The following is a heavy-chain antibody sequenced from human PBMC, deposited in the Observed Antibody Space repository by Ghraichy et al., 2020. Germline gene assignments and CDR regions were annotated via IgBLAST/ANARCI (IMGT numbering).Heavy chain of an antibody. D-gene: IGHD4-17*01. V-gene: IGHV3-NL1*01. Sequence: GGSLRLSCAASGFTFGGYGMHWVRQAPGKGLEWVSVIYSGGSTYYADSVKARFTISRDNSKNTLYLQMNSLRAEDTAVYYCARHGDQREYYFDYLGQGNLVTVYS. CDR3: ARHGDQREYYFDY. CDR1: GFTFGGYG. CDR2: IYSGGST. J-gene: IGHJ4*02.